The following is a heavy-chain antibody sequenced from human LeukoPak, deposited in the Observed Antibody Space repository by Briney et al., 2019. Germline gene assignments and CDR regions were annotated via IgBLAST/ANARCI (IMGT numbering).Heavy chain of an antibody. Sequence: MPGGSLRLSCAASGFTFNNYAMNWVRQAPGEGLEWVSSSSTSSTYMYYADSVKGRFTISRDNAKSSLYLQMDSLRAEDTAVYYCARAMSFYYGSAFDYWGQGTLVTVSS. CDR1: GFTFNNYA. J-gene: IGHJ4*02. CDR3: ARAMSFYYGSAFDY. V-gene: IGHV3-21*01. CDR2: SSTSSTYM. D-gene: IGHD3-10*01.